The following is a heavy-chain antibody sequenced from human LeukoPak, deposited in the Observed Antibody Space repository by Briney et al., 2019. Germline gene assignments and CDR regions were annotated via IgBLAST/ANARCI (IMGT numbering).Heavy chain of an antibody. V-gene: IGHV1-18*01. CDR3: VMVLRFFGSGGAKLNAFDI. CDR2: ISAYNGNT. CDR1: GYTFTSYA. D-gene: IGHD3-3*01. J-gene: IGHJ3*02. Sequence: ASVKVSCKASGYTFTSYAISWVRQAPGQGLEWMGWISAYNGNTNYAQKLQGRVTMTTDTSTSTAYMELRSLRSDDTAVYYCVMVLRFFGSGGAKLNAFDIWGQGTMVTVSS.